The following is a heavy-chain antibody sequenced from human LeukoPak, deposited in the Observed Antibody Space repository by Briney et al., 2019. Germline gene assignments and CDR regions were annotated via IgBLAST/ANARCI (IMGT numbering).Heavy chain of an antibody. CDR1: GGTFSSYA. D-gene: IGHD6-13*01. Sequence: VASVKVSCKASGGTFSSYAISWVRQAPGQGLEWMGGIIPIFGTANYAQKFQGRVTITADESTSTAYMELSSLRSEDTAVYYCARGSRAAAGYGGYWGQGTLVTVSS. CDR2: IIPIFGTA. V-gene: IGHV1-69*13. CDR3: ARGSRAAAGYGGY. J-gene: IGHJ4*02.